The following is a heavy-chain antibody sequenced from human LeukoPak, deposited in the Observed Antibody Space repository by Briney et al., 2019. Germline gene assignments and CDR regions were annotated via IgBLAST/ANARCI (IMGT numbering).Heavy chain of an antibody. V-gene: IGHV3-9*01. CDR2: MSWDGGNI. D-gene: IGHD2-15*01. CDR1: GFFFNDHA. CDR3: AKDIGYCGGGNCHMDYYGLDF. J-gene: IGHJ6*02. Sequence: PGRSLRLSCAASGFFFNDHAMHWVRQVPGKGLEWVSGMSWDGGNIGYADSVRGRFTISRDNSRNSLFLQMNSLRPEDTALYYCAKDIGYCGGGNCHMDYYGLDFWGHGTTVTVSS.